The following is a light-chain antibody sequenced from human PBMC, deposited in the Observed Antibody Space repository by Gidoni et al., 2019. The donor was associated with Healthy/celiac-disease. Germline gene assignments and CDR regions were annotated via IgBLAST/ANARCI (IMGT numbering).Light chain of an antibody. Sequence: DIQMTQSPSSLSASVGDRLTITCRASQSISSYLNWYQQKPGKAPKLLIYAASSLQSGVPSRFSGGGSGTDFTLTISSLQPEDFATYYCQQSYSTPPTFGQGTKVEIK. CDR3: QQSYSTPPT. J-gene: IGKJ1*01. CDR2: AAS. V-gene: IGKV1-39*01. CDR1: QSISSY.